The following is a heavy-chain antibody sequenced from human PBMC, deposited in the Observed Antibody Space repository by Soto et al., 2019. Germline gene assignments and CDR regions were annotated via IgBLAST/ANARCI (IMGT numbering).Heavy chain of an antibody. CDR3: ARDTPPADY. CDR2: ISAYNGNT. V-gene: IGHV1-18*01. Sequence: QVQLVQSGAEVKKPGASVKVSCKASGYTFTSYYISWVRQAPGQGLEWMGWISAYNGNTNYAQKLQGRVTMTTDTPTRTPYMELRSLRSDVTAVYYCARDTPPADYWGQGTLVTVSS. CDR1: GYTFTSYY. J-gene: IGHJ4*02.